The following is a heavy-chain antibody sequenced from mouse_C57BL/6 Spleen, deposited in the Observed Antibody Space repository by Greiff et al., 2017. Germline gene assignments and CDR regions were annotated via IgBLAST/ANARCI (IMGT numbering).Heavy chain of an antibody. CDR3: ARFYDYDGENARDY. Sequence: QVQLQQSGPELVKPGASVKISCKASGYAFSSSWMNWVKQRPGKGLEWIGRIYPGDGDTNSNGKFKGKATLTADKSSSTAYMQLSSLTSEDSAVYFCARFYDYDGENARDYWGQGTSVTVSS. J-gene: IGHJ4*01. V-gene: IGHV1-82*01. D-gene: IGHD2-4*01. CDR2: IYPGDGDT. CDR1: GYAFSSSW.